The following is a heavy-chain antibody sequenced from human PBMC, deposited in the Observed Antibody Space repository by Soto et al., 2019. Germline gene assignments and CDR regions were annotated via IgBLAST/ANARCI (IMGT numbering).Heavy chain of an antibody. J-gene: IGHJ6*02. D-gene: IGHD3-10*01. CDR2: INPNSGGT. CDR3: ARGNRVRGVMPHYYYGMDV. V-gene: IGHV1-2*04. CDR1: GYTLSLYY. Sequence: ASVKGSCKGSGYTLSLYYMDWVRQATGQGLEWMGWINPNSGGTNYAQKFQGWVTMTRDTSISTAYMELSRLRSDDTAVYYCARGNRVRGVMPHYYYGMDVGVQGPTVPVSS.